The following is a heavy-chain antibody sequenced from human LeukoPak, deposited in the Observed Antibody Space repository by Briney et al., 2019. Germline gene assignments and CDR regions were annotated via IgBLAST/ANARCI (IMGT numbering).Heavy chain of an antibody. V-gene: IGHV4-34*01. CDR2: INHSGST. CDR3: ARGGRYCSSTSCYGRYGMDV. J-gene: IGHJ6*04. Sequence: SETLSLTCAVYGGSFSGYYWSWIRQPPGKVLEWIGEINHSGSTNYNPSLKSRVTISVDTSKNQFSLKLSSVTAADTAVYYCARGGRYCSSTSCYGRYGMDVWGKGTTVTVSS. D-gene: IGHD2-2*01. CDR1: GGSFSGYY.